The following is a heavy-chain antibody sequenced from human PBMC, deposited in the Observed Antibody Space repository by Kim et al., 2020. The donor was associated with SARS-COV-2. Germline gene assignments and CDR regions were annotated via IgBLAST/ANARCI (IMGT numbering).Heavy chain of an antibody. Sequence: ASVKVSCKASGYTFTNYGISWVRQAPGQGPEWMGWISAYNGNTNYAQKFQGRVTMTTDTSTSTAYMELRSLRSDDTAVYYCATHQVIRDAQPLLDYWGQGTLVTVSS. CDR1: GYTFTNYG. CDR2: ISAYNGNT. J-gene: IGHJ4*02. CDR3: ATHQVIRDAQPLLDY. D-gene: IGHD2-21*01. V-gene: IGHV1-18*01.